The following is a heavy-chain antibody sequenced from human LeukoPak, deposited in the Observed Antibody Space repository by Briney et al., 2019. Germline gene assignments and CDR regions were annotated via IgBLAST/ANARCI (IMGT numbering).Heavy chain of an antibody. CDR1: GGSISSSNW. CDR2: IYHSGST. CDR3: ARRSDRILTGYFY. J-gene: IGHJ4*02. D-gene: IGHD3-9*01. V-gene: IGHV4-4*02. Sequence: SETLSLTCAVSGGSISSSNWWSWVRQPPGKGLEWIGEIYHSGSTNYNPSLKSRVTISVDKSKNQFSLKLSSVTAADTAVYYCARRSDRILTGYFYWGQGTLVTVSS.